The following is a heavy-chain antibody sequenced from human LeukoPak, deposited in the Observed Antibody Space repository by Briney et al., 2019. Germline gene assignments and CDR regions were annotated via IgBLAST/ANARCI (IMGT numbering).Heavy chain of an antibody. CDR2: IGTVTDT. CDR3: ARGWGGRGRGWGALDF. D-gene: IGHD3-16*01. V-gene: IGHV3-13*01. CDR1: GFNFKNYD. Sequence: PGGSLRLSCAASGFNFKNYDFHWVRQAAGKRLEWVSGIGTVTDTSYLDSVEGRLTISRANAKTSFYLQMNALRTGDTPGSYSARGWGGRGRGWGALDFWGQGILVTVSS. J-gene: IGHJ4*02.